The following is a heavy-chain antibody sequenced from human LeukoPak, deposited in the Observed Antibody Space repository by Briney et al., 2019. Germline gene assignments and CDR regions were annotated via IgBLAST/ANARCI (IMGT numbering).Heavy chain of an antibody. CDR2: TKQDGREK. Sequence: GGSLRLSCAASAFTFSSIWMSWVRQAQGKGRGWVANTKQDGREKYHVDSGKGRFTISRDNAKNSLYLQMNSLRAEDTAVYYCARTFYGDYDYWGQGTLVTVSS. D-gene: IGHD4-17*01. V-gene: IGHV3-7*01. CDR1: AFTFSSIW. J-gene: IGHJ4*02. CDR3: ARTFYGDYDY.